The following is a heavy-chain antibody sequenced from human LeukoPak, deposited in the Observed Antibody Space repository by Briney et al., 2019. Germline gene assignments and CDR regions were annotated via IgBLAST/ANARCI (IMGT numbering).Heavy chain of an antibody. J-gene: IGHJ4*02. D-gene: IGHD2-2*01. Sequence: EASVKVSCKASGYTFTFYYIYWVRQAPGQGLEWMGIINPSGDNTSYAQKFQGRVTMTRDMSTSTVYMELSRLRSDDTAVYYCARGLIVLVPAATMGKNFDYWGQGTLVTVSS. CDR1: GYTFTFYY. CDR3: ARGLIVLVPAATMGKNFDY. V-gene: IGHV1-46*01. CDR2: INPSGDNT.